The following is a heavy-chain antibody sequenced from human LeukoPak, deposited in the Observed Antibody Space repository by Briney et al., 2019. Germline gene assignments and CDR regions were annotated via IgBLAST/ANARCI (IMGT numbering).Heavy chain of an antibody. D-gene: IGHD3-22*01. J-gene: IGHJ4*02. CDR1: GLAFSYYW. CDR2: IKQDGSEK. Sequence: PGGSLRLSCAASGLAFSYYWMSWVRQAPGKGLEWVANIKQDGSEKHYVDSVKGRFTVSRDNAKNSLYLQMNSLRAEDTAVHYCAVYYSSGPIAYWGQGTLVTVSS. V-gene: IGHV3-7*01. CDR3: AVYYSSGPIAY.